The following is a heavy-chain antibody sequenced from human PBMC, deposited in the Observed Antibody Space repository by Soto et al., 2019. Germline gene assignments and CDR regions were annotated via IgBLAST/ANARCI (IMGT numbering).Heavy chain of an antibody. D-gene: IGHD2-15*01. CDR1: GYTFTSYG. J-gene: IGHJ6*03. CDR2: ISAYNGNT. CDR3: ARDHTRSDCSGGSCYYYYYMDV. V-gene: IGHV1-18*01. Sequence: ASVKVSCKASGYTFTSYGISWVRQAPGQGLEWTGWISAYNGNTNYAQKLQGRVTMTTDTSTSTAYMELRSLRSDDTAVYYCARDHTRSDCSGGSCYYYYYMDVWGKGTTVTVSS.